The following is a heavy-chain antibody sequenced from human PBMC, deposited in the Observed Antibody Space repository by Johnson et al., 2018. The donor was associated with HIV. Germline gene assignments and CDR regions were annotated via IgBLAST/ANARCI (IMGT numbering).Heavy chain of an antibody. V-gene: IGHV3-30*02. D-gene: IGHD6-13*01. CDR3: ARAYSSSWYRDDAFDI. CDR1: GFPFRSYG. J-gene: IGHJ3*02. CDR2: IRYDGRNK. Sequence: QVQLVESGGGVVRPGGSLRLSCTASGFPFRSYGMHWVRQAPGKGLEWVAFIRYDGRNKYYVDSVTGRFTLSRDNSKNTLERQMNSLRAEDTAVYYCARAYSSSWYRDDAFDIWGQGTMVTVFS.